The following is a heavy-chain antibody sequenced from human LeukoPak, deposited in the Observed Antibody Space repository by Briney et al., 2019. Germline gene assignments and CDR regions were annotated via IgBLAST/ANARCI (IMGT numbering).Heavy chain of an antibody. CDR1: GFTVSSNY. CDR2: IYSGGST. J-gene: IGHJ4*02. D-gene: IGHD3-9*01. V-gene: IGHV3-53*04. CDR3: ARASPVYYDILTGYGYPYTSGFDY. Sequence: GGSLRLSCAASGFTVSSNYMSWVRQAQGKGLEWVSVIYSGGSTYYADSVKGRFTISRHNSKNTLYLQMNSLRAEDTAVYYCARASPVYYDILTGYGYPYTSGFDYWGQGTLVTVSS.